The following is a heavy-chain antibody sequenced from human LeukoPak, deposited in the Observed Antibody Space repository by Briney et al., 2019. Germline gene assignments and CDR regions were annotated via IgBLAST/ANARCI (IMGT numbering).Heavy chain of an antibody. D-gene: IGHD3-22*01. CDR2: INHSGST. Sequence: KPSETLSLTCTVSGGSISSSSYYWGWIRQPPGKGLEWIGEINHSGSTNYNPSLKSRVTISVDTSKNQFSLKLSSVTAADTAVYYCARGRYDSSGYPHWFDPWGQGTLVTVSS. CDR1: GGSISSSSYY. CDR3: ARGRYDSSGYPHWFDP. J-gene: IGHJ5*02. V-gene: IGHV4-39*07.